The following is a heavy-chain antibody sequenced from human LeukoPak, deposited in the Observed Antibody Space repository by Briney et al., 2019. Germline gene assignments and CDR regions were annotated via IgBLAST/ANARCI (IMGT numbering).Heavy chain of an antibody. J-gene: IGHJ3*02. Sequence: PSETLSLTCTVSGGSISSGDYYWSWIRQPPGKGLEWIGYIYYSGSTYYNPSLKSRVTISVDTSKNQFSLKLSSVTAADTAVYYCARDLGSSGYYETGAFDIWGQGTMVTVSS. CDR1: GGSISSGDYY. D-gene: IGHD3-22*01. CDR3: ARDLGSSGYYETGAFDI. CDR2: IYYSGST. V-gene: IGHV4-30-4*01.